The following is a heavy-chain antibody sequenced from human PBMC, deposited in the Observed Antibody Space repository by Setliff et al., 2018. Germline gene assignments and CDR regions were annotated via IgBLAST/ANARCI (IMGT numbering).Heavy chain of an antibody. Sequence: GASVKVSCKTSGYTFTTYAISWMRQAPGQGLEWMGWINTNTGNPSYAQDFTGRFVFSLDTSVSTAYLQISSLKAEDTAVYYCARANRFGTIVYKGYYYMDVWGKGTTVTVSS. V-gene: IGHV7-4-1*02. D-gene: IGHD3-10*01. CDR2: INTNTGNP. CDR1: GYTFTTYA. J-gene: IGHJ6*03. CDR3: ARANRFGTIVYKGYYYMDV.